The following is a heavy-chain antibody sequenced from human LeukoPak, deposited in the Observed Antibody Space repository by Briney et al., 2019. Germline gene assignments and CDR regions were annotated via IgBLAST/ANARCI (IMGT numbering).Heavy chain of an antibody. J-gene: IGHJ3*02. V-gene: IGHV1-18*01. Sequence: ASVKVSCKTSGYSFTSYGISWVRQAPGQGLEWMGWSSTENGNTKYAQKVQGRVTVTTDTSTSTAYMELRSLRSDDTAVYYCARDGMVRGVIGSFDIWGQGTMVTVCS. CDR3: ARDGMVRGVIGSFDI. CDR2: SSTENGNT. CDR1: GYSFTSYG. D-gene: IGHD3-10*01.